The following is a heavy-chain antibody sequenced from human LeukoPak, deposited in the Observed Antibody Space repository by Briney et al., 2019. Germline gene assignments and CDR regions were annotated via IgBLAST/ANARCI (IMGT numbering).Heavy chain of an antibody. V-gene: IGHV1-69*01. CDR1: GGIFNNYV. J-gene: IGHJ2*01. CDR3: ARDNRPIVGATKGWYFDL. D-gene: IGHD1-26*01. Sequence: SVKVSCKASGGIFNNYVRLSWVRQAPGQGLEWMGGIIPISETADYAQRFQGRVTIIADESTSTAYMELSSLRSEDTAVYYCARDNRPIVGATKGWYFDLWGRGTLVTVSS. CDR2: IIPISETA.